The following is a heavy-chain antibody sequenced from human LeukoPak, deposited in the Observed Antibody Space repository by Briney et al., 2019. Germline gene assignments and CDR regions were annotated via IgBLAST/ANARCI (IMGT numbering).Heavy chain of an antibody. V-gene: IGHV1-69*13. CDR2: IIPILGTA. D-gene: IGHD3-22*01. J-gene: IGHJ4*02. CDR3: ARDEVYYYDSSGYYLHY. CDR1: GGTFSSYA. Sequence: ASVKVSCKASGGTFSSYAISWVRQAPGQGLEWMGGIIPILGTANYAQEFQGRVTITADESTSTAYMELSSLRSEDTAVYYCARDEVYYYDSSGYYLHYWGQGTLVTVSS.